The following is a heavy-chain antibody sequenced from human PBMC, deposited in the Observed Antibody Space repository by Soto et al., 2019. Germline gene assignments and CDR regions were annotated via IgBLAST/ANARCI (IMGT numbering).Heavy chain of an antibody. J-gene: IGHJ6*02. Sequence: SETLSLTCSVSGGSIRSSDYYWGWIRQPPGKGLEWIGTIYYNGATQYNPSLKSRVIISVDTSKNQFSLKLSSVTAADTAVYYCAGQQEQWLVKNYYYYGMDVWGQGTTVTVSS. V-gene: IGHV4-39*01. CDR3: AGQQEQWLVKNYYYYGMDV. CDR2: IYYNGAT. D-gene: IGHD6-19*01. CDR1: GGSIRSSDYY.